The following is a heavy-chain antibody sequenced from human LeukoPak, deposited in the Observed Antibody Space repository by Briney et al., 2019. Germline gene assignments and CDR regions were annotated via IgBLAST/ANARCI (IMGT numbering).Heavy chain of an antibody. J-gene: IGHJ4*02. CDR3: ARDSWDGYCSSTSCYSVDY. V-gene: IGHV1-18*01. Sequence: ASVKVSCKASGYTFTSYGISWVRQAPGQGLEWMGWISAYNGNTNYAQKLQGRVTMTTDTSTSTAYMELRSLRSDDTAVYYCARDSWDGYCSSTSCYSVDYWGQGTLVTVSS. CDR2: ISAYNGNT. CDR1: GYTFTSYG. D-gene: IGHD2-2*01.